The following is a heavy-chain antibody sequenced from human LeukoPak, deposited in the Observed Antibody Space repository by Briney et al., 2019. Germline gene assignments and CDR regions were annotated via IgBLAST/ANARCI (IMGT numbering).Heavy chain of an antibody. CDR2: IFYSGST. CDR3: ARGLVAAPGAAFDI. J-gene: IGHJ3*02. V-gene: IGHV4-39*07. D-gene: IGHD2-21*01. CDR1: GGSISSSSYY. Sequence: PSETLSLTCTVSGGSISSSSYYWGWIRQPPGKGLEWIGSIFYSGSTYYNPSLKSRVTISVDTSKNQFSLKLNSVTAADTAVYYCARGLVAAPGAAFDIWGQGTMVTVSS.